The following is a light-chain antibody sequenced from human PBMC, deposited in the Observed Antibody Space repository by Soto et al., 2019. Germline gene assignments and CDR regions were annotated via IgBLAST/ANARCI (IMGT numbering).Light chain of an antibody. CDR1: QSISSW. Sequence: DIQMTQSASTLSGSVGDRVTITCRASQSISSWLAWYQQKPGKAPKRLIYDASSLESGVPSRFSVSGSGTEFTLTIRSLQPDDFATYDCQQYNSLWTFGQVTKVDNK. CDR3: QQYNSLWT. V-gene: IGKV1-5*01. CDR2: DAS. J-gene: IGKJ1*01.